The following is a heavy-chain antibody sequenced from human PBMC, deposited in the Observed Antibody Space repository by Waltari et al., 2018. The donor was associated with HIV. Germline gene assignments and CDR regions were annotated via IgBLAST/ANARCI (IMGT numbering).Heavy chain of an antibody. CDR1: GFTFSSYE. CDR2: ISSSGSTI. Sequence: EVQLVESGGGLVQPGGSLRLSCAASGFTFSSYEMNWVRQAPGKGLEWVSYISSSGSTIYYADSVKVRFTISRDNAKNSLYLQMNSLRAEDTAVYYCARGSRYYGSGSYSPRAYGMDVWGQGTTVTVSS. CDR3: ARGSRYYGSGSYSPRAYGMDV. V-gene: IGHV3-48*03. D-gene: IGHD3-10*01. J-gene: IGHJ6*02.